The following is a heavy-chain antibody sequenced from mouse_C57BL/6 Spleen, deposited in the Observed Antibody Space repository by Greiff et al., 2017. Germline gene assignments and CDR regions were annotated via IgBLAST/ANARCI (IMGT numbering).Heavy chain of an antibody. CDR2: IWTGGGT. Sequence: VQLVESGPGLVAPSQSLSITCTVSGFSLTSYAISWVRQPPGKGLEWLGVIWTGGGTNYNSALKSRLSISKDNSKSQVFLKMNSLQTDDTARYYCARGSNYVEYYAMDYWGQGTSVTVSS. J-gene: IGHJ4*01. CDR1: GFSLTSYA. CDR3: ARGSNYVEYYAMDY. V-gene: IGHV2-9-1*01. D-gene: IGHD2-5*01.